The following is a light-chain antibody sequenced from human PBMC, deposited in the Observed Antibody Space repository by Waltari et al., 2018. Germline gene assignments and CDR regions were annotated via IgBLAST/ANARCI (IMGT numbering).Light chain of an antibody. CDR2: EGT. CDR1: SSDVGSYNL. V-gene: IGLV2-23*01. Sequence: QSALTQPASVSGSPGQSITISCTGTSSDVGSYNLVSWYQQYPGKAPKLMVYEGTERPSGVPNRFSGSKSVNTASLTIAGLQAEDEADYYCSSFAGSSTLVGGGTKLTVL. CDR3: SSFAGSSTL. J-gene: IGLJ2*01.